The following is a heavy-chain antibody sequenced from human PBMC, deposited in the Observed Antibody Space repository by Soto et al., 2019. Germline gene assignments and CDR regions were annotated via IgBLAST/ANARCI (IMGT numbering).Heavy chain of an antibody. D-gene: IGHD5-12*01. Sequence: QVQLQESGPGLVKPSQTLSLTCTVSGGSISSGGYYWSWIRQHPGKGLEWIGYIYYSGSTYYNPSLKSRVTISVDTSKNQFSLKLSSVTAADTAVYYCAREGAYSGYARGPDYWGQGTLVTVSS. CDR1: GGSISSGGYY. V-gene: IGHV4-31*03. CDR2: IYYSGST. CDR3: AREGAYSGYARGPDY. J-gene: IGHJ4*02.